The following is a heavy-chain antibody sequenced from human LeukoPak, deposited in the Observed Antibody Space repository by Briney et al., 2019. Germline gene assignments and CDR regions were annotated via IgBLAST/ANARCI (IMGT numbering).Heavy chain of an antibody. CDR1: GFTFSSYA. J-gene: IGHJ4*02. Sequence: GGSLRLSCAASGFTFSSYAMHWVRQAPGKGLEWVAVISYDGSNKYYADSVKGRFTISRDNSKNTLYLQMNSLRAEDTAVYYCARHLPHVETPTILDYWGQGTLVTVSP. CDR2: ISYDGSNK. V-gene: IGHV3-30*04. CDR3: ARHLPHVETPTILDY. D-gene: IGHD5-24*01.